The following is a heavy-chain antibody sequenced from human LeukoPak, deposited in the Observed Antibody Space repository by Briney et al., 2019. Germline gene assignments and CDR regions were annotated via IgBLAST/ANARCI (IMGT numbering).Heavy chain of an antibody. Sequence: SETLSLTCTVSGGSISSSSYYWGWIRQPPGKGLEWIGGIYYSGSTYYNPSLKSRVTISVDTSKNQFSLKLSSVTAADTAVYYCARLRYFDWLLYGFDPWGQGTLVTVSS. D-gene: IGHD3-9*01. CDR2: IYYSGST. CDR1: GGSISSSSYY. CDR3: ARLRYFDWLLYGFDP. J-gene: IGHJ5*02. V-gene: IGHV4-39*07.